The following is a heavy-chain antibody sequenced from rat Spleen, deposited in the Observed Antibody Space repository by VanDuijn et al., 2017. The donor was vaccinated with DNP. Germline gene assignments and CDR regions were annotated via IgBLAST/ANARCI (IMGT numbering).Heavy chain of an antibody. D-gene: IGHD1-2*01. Sequence: EVQLVESGGGLVQPGRSLKVSCAGSGFTFSDYNMAWFRQTPKKGLEWVATSSYDGSSTHYRDSVKGRFTVSRDNAKSTLYLQMNSLRSEDTATYYCAARYSSSWFAYWGQGTLVTVSS. V-gene: IGHV5-7*01. CDR2: SSYDGSST. CDR1: GFTFSDYN. J-gene: IGHJ3*01. CDR3: AARYSSSWFAY.